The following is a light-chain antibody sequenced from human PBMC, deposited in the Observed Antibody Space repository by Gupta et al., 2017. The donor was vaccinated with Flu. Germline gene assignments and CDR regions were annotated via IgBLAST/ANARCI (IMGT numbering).Light chain of an antibody. J-gene: IGLJ2*01. Sequence: QTVVPQVPSVTVSPRGTVTLTCASSTGAVTTAYYPNWFQQKPGEAPRALIYSTNYKQSWTPARFSGSLLGDKAALTLSDAQPEDEGDYYCLLYDGGSQGVFGGGTRLTVL. CDR1: TGAVTTAYY. CDR2: STN. CDR3: LLYDGGSQGV. V-gene: IGLV7-43*01.